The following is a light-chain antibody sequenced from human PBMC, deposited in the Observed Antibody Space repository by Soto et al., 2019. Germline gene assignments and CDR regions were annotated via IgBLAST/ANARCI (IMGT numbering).Light chain of an antibody. J-gene: IGLJ3*02. CDR2: DVS. CDR1: SSDIGAYKY. Sequence: QSVLTQPRSVSGSPGQSVTISCTGTSSDIGAYKYVSWYQQHPGKAPKVMIYDVSVRPSGAPDRFSGSKSGNTASLTISGLQTEDEADYYCCSYAGGYTWVFGGGTKLTVL. V-gene: IGLV2-11*01. CDR3: CSYAGGYTWV.